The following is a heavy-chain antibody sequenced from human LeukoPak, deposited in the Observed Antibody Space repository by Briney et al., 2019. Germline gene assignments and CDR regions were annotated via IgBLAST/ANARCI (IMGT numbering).Heavy chain of an antibody. CDR2: IWHDGEKI. Sequence: GSLRLSCTASGFSFSSFAMHWVRQPPGKGLEWVAVIWHDGEKIFYADSVRGRFAISKDTSKNTLYLQMNSLRVDDTAIYYCSRPRYSGSYYPFGSWGQGTLVTVSS. V-gene: IGHV3-33*01. CDR3: SRPRYSGSYYPFGS. CDR1: GFSFSSFA. D-gene: IGHD1-26*01. J-gene: IGHJ4*02.